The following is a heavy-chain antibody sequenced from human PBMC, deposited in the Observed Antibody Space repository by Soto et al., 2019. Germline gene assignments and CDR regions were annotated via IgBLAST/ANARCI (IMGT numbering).Heavy chain of an antibody. CDR3: ARSRREGHGLAATGIGH. CDR1: GFTFSSNA. CDR2: LSYDGSNK. Sequence: GGSLRLSCAASGFTFSSNAMHWVRQAPGKGLEWVAVLSYDGSNKYYADSVKGRFTISRDNSKNTLYLQMDSLTVDDTGFYFCARSRREGHGLAATGIGHWGQGTLVTVSS. J-gene: IGHJ4*02. D-gene: IGHD6-13*01. V-gene: IGHV3-30-3*01.